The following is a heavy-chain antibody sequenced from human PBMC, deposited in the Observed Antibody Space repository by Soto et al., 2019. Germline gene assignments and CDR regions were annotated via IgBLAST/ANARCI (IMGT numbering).Heavy chain of an antibody. J-gene: IGHJ4*02. D-gene: IGHD3-10*01. V-gene: IGHV3-30*18. CDR3: AKIIRRYGSGYDY. CDR1: GFTFSTYG. CDR2: ISYDGSNK. Sequence: GGSLRLSCAASGFTFSTYGMHWVRQAPGKGLEWVAVISYDGSNKYYGDSVKGRFTISRDNSRDTLFLQMDSLRPEDTAVYYCAKIIRRYGSGYDYWGQGTLVTVSS.